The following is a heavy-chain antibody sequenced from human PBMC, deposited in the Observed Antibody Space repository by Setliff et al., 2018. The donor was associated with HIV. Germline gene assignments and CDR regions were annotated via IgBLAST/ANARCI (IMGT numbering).Heavy chain of an antibody. CDR2: INHSGKT. CDR3: AREGGTGRSSWYGAYWYDP. J-gene: IGHJ5*02. D-gene: IGHD6-13*01. Sequence: LSETLSLTCAVYGGSFSGYYWTWIRQPPGKGLEWIGDINHSGKTNYNRSLKSRVTISLDTSKNQFSLRLTSVTAADTAVYYCAREGGTGRSSWYGAYWYDPWGQGTLVTVSS. CDR1: GGSFSGYY. V-gene: IGHV4-34*01.